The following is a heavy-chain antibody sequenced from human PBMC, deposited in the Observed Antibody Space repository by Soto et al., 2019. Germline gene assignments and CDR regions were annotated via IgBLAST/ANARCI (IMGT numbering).Heavy chain of an antibody. D-gene: IGHD2-21*01. V-gene: IGHV3-7*01. CDR2: INQDGSEK. J-gene: IGHJ4*02. Sequence: GGSLRLSCAASGFTYTRYYMTWVRQAPGKGLEWVANINQDGSEKYYVDSVEGRFTISRDNARNSIYLQMNSLRAEDTAVYYCARGRTVMDNWGQGTLVTVSS. CDR1: GFTYTRYY. CDR3: ARGRTVMDN.